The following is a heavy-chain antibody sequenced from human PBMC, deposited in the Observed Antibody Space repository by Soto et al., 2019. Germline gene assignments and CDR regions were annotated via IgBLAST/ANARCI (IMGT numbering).Heavy chain of an antibody. D-gene: IGHD6-13*01. CDR1: GYSFTSYW. V-gene: IGHV5-51*01. Sequence: GESLKISCKGSGYSFTSYWIGWVRQMPGKGLEWMGIIYPGDSDTRYSPSFQGQVTISADKSISTAYLQWSSLKASDTAMYYCARQISAAGDYYGMDVWGQGTTVTVSS. CDR3: ARQISAAGDYYGMDV. J-gene: IGHJ6*02. CDR2: IYPGDSDT.